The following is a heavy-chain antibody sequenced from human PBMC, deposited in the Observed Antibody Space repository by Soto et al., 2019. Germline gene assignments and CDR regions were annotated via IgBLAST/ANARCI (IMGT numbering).Heavy chain of an antibody. Sequence: QVQLVESGGGVVQPGRSLRLSCAASGFTFSSYAMSWVRQAPGKGLEWVVATSYDGSKEYYTDSVKGRFTVSRDNSKNTLDLQMNSLRAEDTALYYCAGVVYGGNSVSSYWGQGTLVTVSS. D-gene: IGHD2-8*02. CDR1: GFTFSSYA. V-gene: IGHV3-30*04. CDR3: AGVVYGGNSVSSY. CDR2: TSYDGSKE. J-gene: IGHJ4*02.